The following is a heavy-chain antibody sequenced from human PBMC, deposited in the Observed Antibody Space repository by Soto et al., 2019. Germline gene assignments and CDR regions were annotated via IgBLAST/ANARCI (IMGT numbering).Heavy chain of an antibody. J-gene: IGHJ4*02. CDR3: AKDAAMVSSTFNYFDY. CDR1: GFFFSSYA. D-gene: IGHD6-13*01. CDR2: IGGSGGYK. Sequence: EVQLLESGGGLVQRGGSLRLPCAASGFFFSSYAMSWVGQAPGKGREWVSGIGGSGGYKSYADSVKGRFTISRDNSKNTLYLQMESLGAEDTAVYYCAKDAAMVSSTFNYFDYWGQGTLVAVSS. V-gene: IGHV3-23*01.